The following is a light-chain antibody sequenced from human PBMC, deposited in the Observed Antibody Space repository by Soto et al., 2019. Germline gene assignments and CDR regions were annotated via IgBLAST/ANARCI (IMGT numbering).Light chain of an antibody. CDR3: QQYCSSSYT. Sequence: EIVLTQSPGTLSLSPGERATLSCRASQSISSSYLAWYQQKPGQAPSLLIYGASNRATGIPDRFSGSGSGTDFTLAINRLEPEDFAVYYCQQYCSSSYTFGQGTKLDIK. J-gene: IGKJ2*01. V-gene: IGKV3-20*01. CDR2: GAS. CDR1: QSISSSY.